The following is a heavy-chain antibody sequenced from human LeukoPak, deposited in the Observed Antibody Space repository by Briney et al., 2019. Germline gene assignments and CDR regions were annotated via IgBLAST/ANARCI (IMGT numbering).Heavy chain of an antibody. CDR2: ICSSSSYI. D-gene: IGHD3-9*01. J-gene: IGHJ4*02. V-gene: IGHV3-21*01. CDR1: GFTLYSYR. Sequence: PGGSLRLSCAASGFTLYSYRMNWVRHAPGEGLEWVSSICSSSSYIYYADSVKGRFTISRDNAKNSLYLQMNSLRAEDTAVYYCARSDYDILTGYSKSLDYWGQGTLVTVSS. CDR3: ARSDYDILTGYSKSLDY.